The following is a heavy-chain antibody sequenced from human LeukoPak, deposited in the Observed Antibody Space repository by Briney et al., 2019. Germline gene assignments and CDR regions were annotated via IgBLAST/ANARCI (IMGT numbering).Heavy chain of an antibody. J-gene: IGHJ4*02. CDR1: GYSFTSYW. CDR2: IDPSDSYT. D-gene: IGHD6-19*01. CDR3: ARHELRYSSGWKDFDY. Sequence: GESLKISCKGSGYSFTSYWISWVRQMPGKGLEWMGRIDPSDSYTNYSPSFQGHVTISADKSISTAYLQWSSLKASDTAMYYCARHELRYSSGWKDFDYWGRGTLVTVSS. V-gene: IGHV5-10-1*01.